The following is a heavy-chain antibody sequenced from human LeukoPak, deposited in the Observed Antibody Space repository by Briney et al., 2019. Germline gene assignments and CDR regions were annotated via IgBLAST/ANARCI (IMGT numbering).Heavy chain of an antibody. V-gene: IGHV4-34*01. CDR2: INHSGST. Sequence: SETLSLTCAVYGGSFSGYYWSWIRQPPGKGLEWIGEINHSGSTNYNTSLKNRVIISVDTSKNQFSLKLSSVTAADAAVYYCASGRRIAARRAWGYSWFDPWGQGTLVTVSS. J-gene: IGHJ5*02. CDR3: ASGRRIAARRAWGYSWFDP. CDR1: GGSFSGYY. D-gene: IGHD6-6*01.